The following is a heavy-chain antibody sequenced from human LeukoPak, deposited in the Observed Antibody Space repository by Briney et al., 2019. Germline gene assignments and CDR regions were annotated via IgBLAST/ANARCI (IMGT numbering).Heavy chain of an antibody. D-gene: IGHD2-21*01. CDR2: ISGDGRDT. Sequence: GSLRLSCAASGFTFDDYAMHWVRQAPGKGLDWVSLISGDGRDTYYGDFVKGRFTISRDNINNSLYLQMNNLRTEDTALYYCAKDRVLAYQDTADSFDICGQGTVVTVSS. CDR1: GFTFDDYA. CDR3: AKDRVLAYQDTADSFDI. J-gene: IGHJ3*02. V-gene: IGHV3-43*02.